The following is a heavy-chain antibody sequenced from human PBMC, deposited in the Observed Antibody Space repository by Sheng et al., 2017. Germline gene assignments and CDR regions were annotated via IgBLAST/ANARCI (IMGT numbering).Heavy chain of an antibody. J-gene: IGHJ2*01. CDR3: ARGFTILGYFDL. V-gene: IGHV1-69*02. Sequence: QVQLVQSGAEVKKPGSSVKVSCKASGGTFSSYTISWVRQAPGQGLEWMGRIIPILGIANYAQKFQGRVTITADKSTSTAYMELSSLRSEDTAVYYCARGFTILGYFDLWGRGTLVTVSS. CDR2: IIPILGIA. CDR1: GGTFSSYT. D-gene: IGHD3-10*01.